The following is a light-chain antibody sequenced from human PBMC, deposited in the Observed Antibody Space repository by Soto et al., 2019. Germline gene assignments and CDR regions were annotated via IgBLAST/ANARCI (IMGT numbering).Light chain of an antibody. V-gene: IGKV4-1*01. CDR1: QSVLYSSNNKNY. J-gene: IGKJ1*01. CDR2: WAS. CDR3: QQYYNTPWT. Sequence: DIVMTQSPDSLAVSLGERATINCKSSQSVLYSSNNKNYLAWYQHKPGQPPKVLIYWASTRESGVPDRFSGSGSGKDFTLTISSLQAEDVAVYYCQQYYNTPWTFGQGTKVEIK.